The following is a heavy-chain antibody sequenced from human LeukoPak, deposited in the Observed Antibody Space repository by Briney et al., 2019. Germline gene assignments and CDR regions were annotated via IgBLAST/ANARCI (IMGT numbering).Heavy chain of an antibody. CDR2: ISSSSSTI. Sequence: GGSLRLSCAASGSTFSSYRMNWVRQAPGKGLEWVSYISSSSSTIYYANSVKGRFTISRDNAKNSLYLQMNSLRAEDTAVYYCAKDVEVTQPAWDYWGQGTLVTVSS. V-gene: IGHV3-48*01. CDR1: GSTFSSYR. D-gene: IGHD2-21*02. CDR3: AKDVEVTQPAWDY. J-gene: IGHJ4*02.